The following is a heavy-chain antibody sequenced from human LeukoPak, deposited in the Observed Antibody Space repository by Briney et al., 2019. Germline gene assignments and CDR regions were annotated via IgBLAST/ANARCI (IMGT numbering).Heavy chain of an antibody. Sequence: GGSLRLSCAASGFTFSSYAMSWVRQAPGKGLEWVSVISGSGGNTFYADSVKGRFTISRDNAKNSLYLQMNSLRAEDTAVYYCARDSGYGDYEVDYWGQGTLVTVSS. CDR3: ARDSGYGDYEVDY. CDR1: GFTFSSYA. CDR2: ISGSGGNT. V-gene: IGHV3-23*01. D-gene: IGHD4-17*01. J-gene: IGHJ4*02.